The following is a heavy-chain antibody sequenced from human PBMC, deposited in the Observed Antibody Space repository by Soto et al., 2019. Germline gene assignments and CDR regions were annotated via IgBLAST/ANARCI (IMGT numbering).Heavy chain of an antibody. V-gene: IGHV3-30-3*01. Sequence: GGSLRLSCAASGFTFSSYAMHWVRQAPGKGLEWVAVISYDGSNKYYADSVKGRFTISRDNSKNTLYLQMNSLRAEDTAVYYCARDDFWSGYYAFDIWGQGTMVTVSS. D-gene: IGHD3-3*01. CDR3: ARDDFWSGYYAFDI. CDR2: ISYDGSNK. CDR1: GFTFSSYA. J-gene: IGHJ3*02.